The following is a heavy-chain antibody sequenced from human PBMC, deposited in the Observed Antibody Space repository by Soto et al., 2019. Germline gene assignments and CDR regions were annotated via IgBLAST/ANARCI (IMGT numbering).Heavy chain of an antibody. CDR2: SSALNGYT. J-gene: IGHJ4*02. Sequence: QVQVVQTGNEVKKPGASVKVSCKASGFTFTTHGSTWVRQAPGQGLEWVGWSSALNGYTHYAQNFQGRLTITTDSSTSTAYMELRSLRSDDTAVYYCASATSIAIGVRNWGQGTLVTVSS. D-gene: IGHD6-6*01. CDR1: GFTFTTHG. CDR3: ASATSIAIGVRN. V-gene: IGHV1-18*01.